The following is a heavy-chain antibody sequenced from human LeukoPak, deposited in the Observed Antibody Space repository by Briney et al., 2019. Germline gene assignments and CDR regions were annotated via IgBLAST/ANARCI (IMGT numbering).Heavy chain of an antibody. CDR3: ARGHLGLSP. V-gene: IGHV4-59*01. CDR1: GGSISGYS. D-gene: IGHD3-10*01. Sequence: SETLSLTCTVSGGSISGYSWTWIRQPPGQGLEWIGYFHNSRTTNYNPSLTGRIIISVDTAMDQISLKLNSVTAADTAVYYCARGHLGLSPWGQGTLVTVSS. J-gene: IGHJ5*02. CDR2: FHNSRTT.